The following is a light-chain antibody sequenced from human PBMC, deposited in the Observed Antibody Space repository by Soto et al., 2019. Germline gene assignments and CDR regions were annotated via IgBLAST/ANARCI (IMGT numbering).Light chain of an antibody. CDR3: QQRSNWPPT. Sequence: EIVLTQSPATLSLSPGERATLSCRASQNVGNDLVWYHQKRGQAPRLLIYSASNRATGIPARFSGSGSGTXXXLXXSSLEPEDFAAYXXQQRSNWPPTFGGGTKVEIK. J-gene: IGKJ4*01. CDR1: QNVGND. CDR2: SAS. V-gene: IGKV3-11*01.